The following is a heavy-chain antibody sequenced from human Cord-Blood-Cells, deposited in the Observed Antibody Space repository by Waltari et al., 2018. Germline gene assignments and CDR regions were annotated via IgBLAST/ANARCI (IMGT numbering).Heavy chain of an antibody. D-gene: IGHD2-8*01. Sequence: QAKLVQSGAAVKKPGASVKVSCKASGYTFTCSYMTWVRQAAGQGLEWMGWINPNSGGTNYAQKFQGLVTRNRDTSISTAYMELSRLRSDDTAVYYCARDNCTNGVCYFDYWGQGTLVTVSS. V-gene: IGHV1-2*04. CDR3: ARDNCTNGVCYFDY. CDR1: GYTFTCSY. CDR2: INPNSGGT. J-gene: IGHJ4*02.